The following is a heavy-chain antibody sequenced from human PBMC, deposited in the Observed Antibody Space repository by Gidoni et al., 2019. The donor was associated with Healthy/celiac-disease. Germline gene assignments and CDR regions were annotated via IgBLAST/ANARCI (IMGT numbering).Heavy chain of an antibody. J-gene: IGHJ4*02. CDR1: GGSVSSGSYY. D-gene: IGHD4-17*01. CDR3: ARDSHDYGERGEFDY. Sequence: QVQLQESGPGLVKPSETLSLTCTVSGGSVSSGSYYWSWIRQPPGKGLEWIGYIYYRGSTNSNPSLKSRVTISVDTSKNQFSLKLSSVTAADTAVYYCARDSHDYGERGEFDYWGQGTLVTVSS. V-gene: IGHV4-61*01. CDR2: IYYRGST.